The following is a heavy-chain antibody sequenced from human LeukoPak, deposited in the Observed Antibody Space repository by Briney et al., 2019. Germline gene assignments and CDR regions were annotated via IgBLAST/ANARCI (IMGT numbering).Heavy chain of an antibody. V-gene: IGHV1-8*01. J-gene: IGHJ6*03. Sequence: GASVKVSCKASGSTFNSYDINWVRHATGQGLEWMGWMNPNSGNTGYAQKFQGRVTMTKNNSISTAYMELSSLRSEDTAVYYCARTLSWTTESYYYMDVWGKGTTVTVSS. D-gene: IGHD3/OR15-3a*01. CDR1: GSTFNSYD. CDR2: MNPNSGNT. CDR3: ARTLSWTTESYYYMDV.